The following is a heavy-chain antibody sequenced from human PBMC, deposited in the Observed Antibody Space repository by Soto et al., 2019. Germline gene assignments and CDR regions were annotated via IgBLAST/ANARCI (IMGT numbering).Heavy chain of an antibody. J-gene: IGHJ4*02. CDR1: GGSFSGYY. Sequence: SETLSLTCAVYGGSFSGYYWSWIRQPPGKGLEWIGEINHSGSTNYNPSLKSRVTISVDTSKNQFSLKLSSVTAADTAVYYCARFSVVAATGDFDYWGQGTLVTVSS. CDR3: ARFSVVAATGDFDY. V-gene: IGHV4-34*01. CDR2: INHSGST. D-gene: IGHD2-15*01.